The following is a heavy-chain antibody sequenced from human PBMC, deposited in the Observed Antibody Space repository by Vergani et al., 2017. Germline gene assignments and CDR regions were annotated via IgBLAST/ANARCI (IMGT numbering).Heavy chain of an antibody. CDR2: VEDSGYF. CDR3: ARSIVSRNPPDYFDN. D-gene: IGHD1-14*01. Sequence: QVQLQESGPGLVRPSETLSLTCTVSGGSLSGYYWNWIRQTPGEGVEWIGYVEDSGYFNYNPSLKTRVSMSSDKSNNQFSLMLSSVTVADTAVYYCARSIVSRNPPDYFDNWGQGTLVTVSS. V-gene: IGHV4-59*01. CDR1: GGSLSGYY. J-gene: IGHJ4*02.